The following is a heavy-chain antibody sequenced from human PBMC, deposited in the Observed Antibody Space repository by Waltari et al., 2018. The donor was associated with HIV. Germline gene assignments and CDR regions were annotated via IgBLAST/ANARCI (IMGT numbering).Heavy chain of an antibody. V-gene: IGHV3-48*02. CDR1: GFTFSSYS. CDR2: ISSRSSTI. J-gene: IGHJ4*02. CDR3: ARDCLWEPSLDY. D-gene: IGHD1-26*01. Sequence: EVQLVESGGGLVQPGGSLRLSCAASGFTFSSYSMNWVRQAPGKGLEGVSYISSRSSTIYYADSVKGRFTISRDNAKNSLYLQMNSLRDEDTAVYYCARDCLWEPSLDYWGQGTLVTVSS.